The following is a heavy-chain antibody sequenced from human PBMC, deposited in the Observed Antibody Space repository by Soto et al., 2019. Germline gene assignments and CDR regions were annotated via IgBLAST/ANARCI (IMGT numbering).Heavy chain of an antibody. J-gene: IGHJ4*02. Sequence: QTLSLTCAVSGGSISSGGYSWSWIRQPPGKGLEWIGYIYHSGSTYYNPSLKSRVTISVDRSKNQFSLKLSSVTAADTAVYYCARALLGYCSSTSCYTPLFDYWGQGTLVTVSS. CDR1: GGSISSGGYS. D-gene: IGHD2-2*02. CDR2: IYHSGST. V-gene: IGHV4-30-2*01. CDR3: ARALLGYCSSTSCYTPLFDY.